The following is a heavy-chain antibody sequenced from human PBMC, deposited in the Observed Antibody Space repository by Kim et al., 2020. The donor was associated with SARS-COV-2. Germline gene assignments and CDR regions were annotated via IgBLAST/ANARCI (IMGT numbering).Heavy chain of an antibody. J-gene: IGHJ4*02. CDR1: GGTFSSYA. V-gene: IGHV1-69*13. Sequence: SVKVSCKASGGTFSSYAISWVRQAPGQGLEWMGGIIPIFGTANYAQKFQGRVTITADESTSTAYMELSSLRSEDTAVYYCARVGGSMGYCSSTSCYMPFDYWGQGTLVTVSS. D-gene: IGHD2-2*02. CDR3: ARVGGSMGYCSSTSCYMPFDY. CDR2: IIPIFGTA.